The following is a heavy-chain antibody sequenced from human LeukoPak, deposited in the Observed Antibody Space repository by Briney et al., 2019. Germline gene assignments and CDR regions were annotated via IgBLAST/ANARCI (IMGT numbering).Heavy chain of an antibody. V-gene: IGHV3-23*01. Sequence: PGGSLRLSCAASGFTFSSYAMSWVRQAPGKGLEWVSAISGSGGSTYYADSVKGRFTISRDNSKDTLYLQMNSLRAEDTAVYYCAKHCYDSSGYSYYFDYWGQGTLVTVSS. CDR3: AKHCYDSSGYSYYFDY. CDR1: GFTFSSYA. CDR2: ISGSGGST. D-gene: IGHD3-22*01. J-gene: IGHJ4*02.